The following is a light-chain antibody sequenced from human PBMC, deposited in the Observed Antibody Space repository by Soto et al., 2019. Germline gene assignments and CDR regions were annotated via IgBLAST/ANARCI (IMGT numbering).Light chain of an antibody. J-gene: IGLJ1*01. V-gene: IGLV2-14*01. CDR1: SGDIGSYNR. CDR2: EVT. Sequence: QSVLTQPASVSGSPGQSVAISCTGTSGDIGSYNRVSWYQQHPGKAPKLIIYEVTDRPSGVSTRFSGSKSDNAASLTISGLQAEDEAEYYCSSYTNINTRACVFGTGTKVTVL. CDR3: SSYTNINTRACV.